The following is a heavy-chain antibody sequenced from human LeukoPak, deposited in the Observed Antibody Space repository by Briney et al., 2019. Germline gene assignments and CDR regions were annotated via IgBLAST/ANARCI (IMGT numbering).Heavy chain of an antibody. CDR3: ARDQGHYDFWSGYTNYYMDV. J-gene: IGHJ6*03. CDR2: INTNTGNP. Sequence: ASVKVSCKASGYTFTSYAMNWVRQAPGQGLEWMGWINTNTGNPTYAQGFTGRFVFSLDTSVSTAYLQISSLKAEDTAVYYCARDQGHYDFWSGYTNYYMDVWGKGTTVTVSS. CDR1: GYTFTSYA. V-gene: IGHV7-4-1*02. D-gene: IGHD3-3*01.